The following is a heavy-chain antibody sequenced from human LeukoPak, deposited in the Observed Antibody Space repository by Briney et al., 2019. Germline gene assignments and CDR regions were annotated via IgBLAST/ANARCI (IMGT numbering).Heavy chain of an antibody. V-gene: IGHV1-18*04. D-gene: IGHD2-2*01. CDR3: ARVGVVVPSAWFDP. J-gene: IGHJ5*02. CDR2: ISANNGNT. CDR1: GYTFTSYG. Sequence: GASVKVSCKASGYTFTSYGISWVRQAPGQGLEWMGWISANNGNTKYAQSLQGRVTMTTDTSTSTAYMELRSLRSDDTAVYYCARVGVVVPSAWFDPWGQGTLVTVSS.